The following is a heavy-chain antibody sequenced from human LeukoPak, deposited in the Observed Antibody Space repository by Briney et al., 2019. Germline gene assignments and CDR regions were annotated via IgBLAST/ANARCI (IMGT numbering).Heavy chain of an antibody. J-gene: IGHJ3*02. D-gene: IGHD2-15*01. CDR1: GFTFSSYW. CDR2: IKQDGSEK. CDR3: ASAPGGGFDAFDI. V-gene: IGHV3-7*01. Sequence: GGSLRLSCPASGFTFSSYWMSWVRQAPGKGLEWVANIKQDGSEKYYVDSVKGRFTISRDNAKNSLYLQMNSLRAEDTAVYYCASAPGGGFDAFDIWGQGTMVTVSS.